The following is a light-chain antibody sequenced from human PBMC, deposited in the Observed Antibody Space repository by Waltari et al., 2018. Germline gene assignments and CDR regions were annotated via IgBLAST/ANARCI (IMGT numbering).Light chain of an antibody. Sequence: DIVRTQSPDSLALSLGERATINCKSSQSVLYNSNKKNYVAWYQQRPRQPPKLLISWASMREAGVPDRFSGSGSGTDFTLTISSLQAEDVAVYYCQQYYITPWAFGQGTKVEIK. J-gene: IGKJ1*01. CDR1: QSVLYNSNKKNY. CDR3: QQYYITPWA. V-gene: IGKV4-1*01. CDR2: WAS.